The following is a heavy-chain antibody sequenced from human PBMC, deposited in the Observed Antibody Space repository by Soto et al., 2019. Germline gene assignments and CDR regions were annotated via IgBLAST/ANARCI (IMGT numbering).Heavy chain of an antibody. Sequence: QLQLQESGPGLVKPSETLSLTCTVSGGSISSSSYYWGWIRQPPGKGLEWIGSIYYSGSTYYNPSLKSRVTISVDTSKNQFSLKLSSVTAADTAVYYCASGGSWYDILTGYYSRYFDLWGRGTLVTVSS. CDR2: IYYSGST. J-gene: IGHJ2*01. V-gene: IGHV4-39*01. CDR3: ASGGSWYDILTGYYSRYFDL. D-gene: IGHD3-9*01. CDR1: GGSISSSSYY.